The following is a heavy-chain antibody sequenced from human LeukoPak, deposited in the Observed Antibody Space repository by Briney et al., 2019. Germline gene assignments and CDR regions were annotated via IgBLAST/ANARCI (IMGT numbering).Heavy chain of an antibody. V-gene: IGHV3-21*01. J-gene: IGHJ5*02. CDR1: GFTFSSYS. CDR3: ARPVGKGWFDP. CDR2: ISSSSSYI. Sequence: GGSLRLSCAASGFTFSSYSMNWVCQAPGKGLEWVSSISSSSSYIYYADSVKGRFTISRDNAKNSLYLQMNSLRAEDTAVYYCARPVGKGWFDPWGQGTLVTVSS. D-gene: IGHD3-10*01.